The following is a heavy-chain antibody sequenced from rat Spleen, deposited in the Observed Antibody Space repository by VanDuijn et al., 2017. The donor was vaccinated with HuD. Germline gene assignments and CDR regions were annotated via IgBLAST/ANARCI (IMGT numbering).Heavy chain of an antibody. Sequence: EVQLVETGGDLVQPGRSLKLSCAASGFTLSDHFMAWVRQAPTKGLEWVATINYDGGTPYYRDSVKGRFTISRDNAKNTLYLQMNSLRSEDTATYYCTREIIRGTKDWFTHWGQGTLVTVSS. J-gene: IGHJ3*01. CDR2: INYDGGTP. CDR1: GFTLSDHF. D-gene: IGHD4-3*01. CDR3: TREIIRGTKDWFTH. V-gene: IGHV5-20*01.